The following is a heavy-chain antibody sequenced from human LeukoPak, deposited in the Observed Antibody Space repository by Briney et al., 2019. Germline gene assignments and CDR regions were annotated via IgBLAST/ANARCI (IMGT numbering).Heavy chain of an antibody. Sequence: GASVKVSCKASGGTFSSYAISWVRQAPGQGLEWMGWISAYNGNTNYAQKLQGRVTMTTDTSTSTAYMELRSLRSDDTAVYYCARGGSSSWYENAFDIWGQGTMVTVSS. CDR3: ARGGSSSWYENAFDI. CDR1: GGTFSSYA. CDR2: ISAYNGNT. J-gene: IGHJ3*02. D-gene: IGHD6-13*01. V-gene: IGHV1-18*01.